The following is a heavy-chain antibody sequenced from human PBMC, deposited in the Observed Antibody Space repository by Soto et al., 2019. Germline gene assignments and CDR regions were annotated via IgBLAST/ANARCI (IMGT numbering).Heavy chain of an antibody. V-gene: IGHV4-31*01. J-gene: IGHJ4*02. Sequence: QVQLQASVPGLVTPSQTLSLTCTVSGDSMTPVGYYWTWIRQPPGQGLECIGFISYSGSTYYSSSLKGPVAISADTSKNQFSLKLNSVTAADTAVYYCTRGDYWGQGTLVTVSS. CDR1: GDSMTPVGYY. CDR3: TRGDY. CDR2: ISYSGST.